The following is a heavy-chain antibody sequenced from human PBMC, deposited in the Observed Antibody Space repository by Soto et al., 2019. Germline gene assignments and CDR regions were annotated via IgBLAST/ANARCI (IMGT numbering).Heavy chain of an antibody. D-gene: IGHD6-25*01. CDR3: AKVAGTTYYYYYGMDV. CDR2: IIGSGDNT. Sequence: EVQLLESGGGLVQPGGSLRLSCAASGFTFASYAMSWVRQAPGKGLEWVSAIIGSGDNTYYADSVKGRFTISRDNSKNSLYLQMNSLRAEDTAINSCAKVAGTTYYYYYGMDVWGQGTTVTASS. V-gene: IGHV3-23*01. J-gene: IGHJ6*02. CDR1: GFTFASYA.